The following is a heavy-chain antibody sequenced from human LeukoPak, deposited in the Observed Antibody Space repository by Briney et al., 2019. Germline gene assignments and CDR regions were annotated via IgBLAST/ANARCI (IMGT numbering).Heavy chain of an antibody. Sequence: SETLSLTCTVSGGSIGTYYWSWIRQSPGKGLEWIGYIYVTGTRYNPYLQSRVTISVDTSKNQFSLKLSSVTAADTAVYYCARGSMQNWFDPWGQGTLVTVSS. CDR1: GGSIGTYY. CDR3: ARGSMQNWFDP. CDR2: IYVTGT. J-gene: IGHJ5*02. V-gene: IGHV4-59*12.